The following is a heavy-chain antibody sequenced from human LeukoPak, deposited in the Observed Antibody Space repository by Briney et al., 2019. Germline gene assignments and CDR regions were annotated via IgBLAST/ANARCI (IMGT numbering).Heavy chain of an antibody. CDR3: ARHETYCGGDCNWFDP. V-gene: IGHV5-51*01. Sequence: GESLKISCKGGGYSFTNYWIVWVRQMPGKGLEWMGVIYYDDSETQYSPSFQGQVTISADKSISTAYLQWSSLKASDTAMYYCARHETYCGGDCNWFDPWGQGTLVTVSS. CDR2: IYYDDSET. CDR1: GYSFTNYW. J-gene: IGHJ5*02. D-gene: IGHD2-21*02.